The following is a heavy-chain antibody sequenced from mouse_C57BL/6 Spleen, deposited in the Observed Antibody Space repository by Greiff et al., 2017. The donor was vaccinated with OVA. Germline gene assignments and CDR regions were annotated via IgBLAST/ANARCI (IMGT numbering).Heavy chain of an antibody. CDR3: ARGATYYSNYVYAMDY. V-gene: IGHV1-19*01. D-gene: IGHD2-5*01. CDR2: INPYNGGT. J-gene: IGHJ4*01. CDR1: GYTFTDYY. Sequence: EVKLQESGPVLVKPGASVKMSCKASGYTFTDYYMNWVKQSHGKSLEWIGVINPYNGGTSYNQKFKGKATLTVDKSSSTAYMELNSLTSEDSAVYYCARGATYYSNYVYAMDYWDQGTSVTVSS.